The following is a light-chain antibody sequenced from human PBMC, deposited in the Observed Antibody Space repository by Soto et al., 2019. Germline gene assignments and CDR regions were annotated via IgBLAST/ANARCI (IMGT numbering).Light chain of an antibody. CDR3: QSYDSSLSGSK. CDR1: SSNIGAGYD. Sequence: QAVVTQPPSVSGAPGQRVTISCTGRSSNIGAGYDVHWYQQLPGTAPKLLIYGNSNRPSGVPDRFSGSKSGTSASLAITGLQAEDEADYYCQSYDSSLSGSKFGGGTKLTVL. V-gene: IGLV1-40*01. J-gene: IGLJ2*01. CDR2: GNS.